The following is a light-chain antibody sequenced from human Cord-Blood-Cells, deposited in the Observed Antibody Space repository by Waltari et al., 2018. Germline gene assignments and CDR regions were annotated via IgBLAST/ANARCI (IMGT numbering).Light chain of an antibody. CDR2: EVS. CDR1: SSDVGGYNY. J-gene: IGLJ1*01. Sequence: QSALTQPASVSGSPGQSITISCTGTSSDVGGYNYVPWYQQHPGKAPKLMIYEVSNRPSGVSNRFSGSKSGNTASLTISGLQAEDEADYYCSSYKSSSTLYVFGTGTKVTVL. CDR3: SSYKSSSTLYV. V-gene: IGLV2-14*01.